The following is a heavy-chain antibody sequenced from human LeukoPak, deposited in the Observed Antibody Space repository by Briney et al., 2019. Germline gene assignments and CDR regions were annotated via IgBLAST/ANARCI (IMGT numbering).Heavy chain of an antibody. CDR3: ARDLRTPGFFDY. V-gene: IGHV3-7*01. CDR2: IEQDGSEK. Sequence: GGSLRLSCAASGCTFNNDWMNWVRQAPGKGLEWVANIEQDGSEKYYVDSVKSRFTISRDNAKNSLSLQMNSLRAEDTAVYYCARDLRTPGFFDYWGQGTLVTVSS. CDR1: GCTFNNDW. J-gene: IGHJ4*02.